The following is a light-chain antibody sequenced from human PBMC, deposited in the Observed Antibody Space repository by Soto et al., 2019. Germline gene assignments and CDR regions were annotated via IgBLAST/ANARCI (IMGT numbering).Light chain of an antibody. Sequence: DIQMTQSPSTLSGSVGARVTITCRASQTISSWLAWYQQKPGKAPKLLIYKASTLKSGVPSRFSGSGSGTELTLTISSLQPDDCATYDCQHYNSYSEAFGQGTKVDIK. CDR3: QHYNSYSEA. CDR1: QTISSW. V-gene: IGKV1-5*03. J-gene: IGKJ1*01. CDR2: KAS.